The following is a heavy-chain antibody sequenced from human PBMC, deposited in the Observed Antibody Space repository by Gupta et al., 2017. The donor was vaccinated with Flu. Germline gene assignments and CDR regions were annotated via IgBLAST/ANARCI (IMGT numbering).Heavy chain of an antibody. J-gene: IGHJ4*02. V-gene: IGHV4-59*08. CDR3: ARRGYSSGFYYFDY. CDR2: IYYSGST. D-gene: IGHD6-19*01. Sequence: KGLEYIGYIYYSGSTNYNPSLKSRVTISIDTSKNQFSLKLSSVTAADTAVYYCARRGYSSGFYYFDYWGQGTLVTVSS.